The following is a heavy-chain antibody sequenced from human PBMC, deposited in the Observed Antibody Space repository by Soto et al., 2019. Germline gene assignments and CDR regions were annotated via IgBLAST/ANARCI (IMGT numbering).Heavy chain of an antibody. CDR1: GYTFTGYY. V-gene: IGHV1-2*04. Sequence: QVQLVQSGAEVKKPGASVKVSCKASGYTFTGYYMHWVRQAPGQGLEWMGWINPNSGGTNYAQKFQGWVTITRDTSISTAYMELSRLRSDDTAVYYCARGADIVVVVAATLSSWFDPWGQGTLVTVSS. CDR2: INPNSGGT. J-gene: IGHJ5*02. CDR3: ARGADIVVVVAATLSSWFDP. D-gene: IGHD2-15*01.